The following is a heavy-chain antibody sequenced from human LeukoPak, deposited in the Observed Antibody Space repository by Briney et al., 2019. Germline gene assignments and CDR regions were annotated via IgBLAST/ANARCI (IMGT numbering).Heavy chain of an antibody. Sequence: GGSLRLSCAASGFTFSSYWMSWVRQAPGKGLEWVANIKQDGSEKYYVDSVKGRFTISRDNAKNSLYLQMNSLRAEDTAVYYCARAVRIWFGEPGYFDYWGQGTLVTVSS. V-gene: IGHV3-7*01. J-gene: IGHJ4*02. CDR3: ARAVRIWFGEPGYFDY. D-gene: IGHD3-10*01. CDR1: GFTFSSYW. CDR2: IKQDGSEK.